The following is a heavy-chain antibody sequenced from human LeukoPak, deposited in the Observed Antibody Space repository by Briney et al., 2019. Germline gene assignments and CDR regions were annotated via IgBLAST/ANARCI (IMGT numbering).Heavy chain of an antibody. CDR3: ARDLLPSRGGVPAAIGNWFDP. D-gene: IGHD2-2*02. CDR2: ISSNGGST. V-gene: IGHV3-64*01. J-gene: IGHJ5*02. Sequence: GGSLRLSCAASGFTFSSYAMHWVRQAPGKGLEYVSAISSNGGSTYYANSVEGRFTISRDNSKNTLYLQMGSLRAEDMAVYDCARDLLPSRGGVPAAIGNWFDPWGQGTLVTVSS. CDR1: GFTFSSYA.